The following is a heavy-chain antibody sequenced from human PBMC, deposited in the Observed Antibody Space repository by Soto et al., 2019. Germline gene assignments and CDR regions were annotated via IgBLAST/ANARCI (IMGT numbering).Heavy chain of an antibody. CDR1: GGSISSSYW. Sequence: QVQLQESGPGLVKPSGTLSLTCAVSGGSISSSYWWSWVRQPPGKGLEWIGEIYHSGSTNYNTSRNSPVTISVDKSKSQLSPKVPSVTAADTAVSYCARVSGSYYYGMDVWGQGTTVTVSS. V-gene: IGHV4-4*02. CDR3: ARVSGSYYYGMDV. CDR2: IYHSGST. J-gene: IGHJ6*02.